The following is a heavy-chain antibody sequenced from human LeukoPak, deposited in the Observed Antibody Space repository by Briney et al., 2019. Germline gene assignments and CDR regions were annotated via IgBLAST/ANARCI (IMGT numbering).Heavy chain of an antibody. V-gene: IGHV3-23*01. CDR1: GFAFDTYG. CDR2: ISGSGYNT. J-gene: IGHJ4*02. Sequence: GESLKISCAASGFAFDTYGMTWARQAPGKGLEWVSSISGSGYNTYYADSVKGRFTISRDNSKNTLYLQMNSLRAEDTAIYYCATSTTSFDYWGQGTLVTVSS. CDR3: ATSTTSFDY. D-gene: IGHD1-14*01.